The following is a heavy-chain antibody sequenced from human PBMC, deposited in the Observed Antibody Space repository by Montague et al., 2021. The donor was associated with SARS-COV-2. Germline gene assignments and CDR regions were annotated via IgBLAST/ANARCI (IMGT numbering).Heavy chain of an antibody. D-gene: IGHD2-15*01. CDR1: GGSISSYY. J-gene: IGHJ6*02. CDR2: INYGGST. Sequence: SETLSLTCTVAGGSISSYYWSWIRQPPGKGLEWIGYINYGGSTNYNPSLKSRVTISVDTSKNQFSLNLSSVTAADTAVYYCARNLVVHYWYGMDVWGQGTTVTVS. CDR3: ARNLVVHYWYGMDV. V-gene: IGHV4-59*01.